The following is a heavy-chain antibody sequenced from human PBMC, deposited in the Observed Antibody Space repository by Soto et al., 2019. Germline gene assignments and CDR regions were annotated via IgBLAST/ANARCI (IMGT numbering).Heavy chain of an antibody. CDR2: INPNSGGT. Sequence: ASVKVSCKASGYTFTGYYMHWVRQAPGQGLEWMGWINPNSGGTNYAQKFQGRVTMTRDTSISTAYMELSRLRSDDTAVYYCARDGYCSGGSCYVDGHGYWGQGTLVTVSS. CDR1: GYTFTGYY. CDR3: ARDGYCSGGSCYVDGHGY. D-gene: IGHD2-15*01. J-gene: IGHJ4*02. V-gene: IGHV1-2*02.